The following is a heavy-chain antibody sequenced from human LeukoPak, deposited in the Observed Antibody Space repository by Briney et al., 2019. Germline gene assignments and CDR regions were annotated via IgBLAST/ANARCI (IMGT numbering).Heavy chain of an antibody. CDR1: GFIFGSHW. D-gene: IGHD4-23*01. J-gene: IGHJ4*02. CDR3: ARVQVVSDY. V-gene: IGHV3-7*04. CDR2: IKQDGSEK. Sequence: GGSLRLSCAASGFIFGSHWMSWVRQAPGKGLEWVANIKQDGSEKYYVDSVKGRFTISRDNAKNSLYLQMNSLRAEDTAVYYCARVQVVSDYWGQGTLVTVSS.